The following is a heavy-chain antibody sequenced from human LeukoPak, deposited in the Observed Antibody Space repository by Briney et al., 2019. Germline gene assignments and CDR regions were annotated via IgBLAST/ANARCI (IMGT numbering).Heavy chain of an antibody. Sequence: GGSLRLSCAASGFTFSGSAMHWVRQASGKGLEWVGRIRSKANSYATAYAASVKGRFTISRDDSKNTAYVQMNSLKTEDTAVYYYAVAGQGYFQHWGQGTLVTISS. J-gene: IGHJ1*01. D-gene: IGHD6-19*01. CDR2: IRSKANSYAT. CDR3: AVAGQGYFQH. V-gene: IGHV3-73*01. CDR1: GFTFSGSA.